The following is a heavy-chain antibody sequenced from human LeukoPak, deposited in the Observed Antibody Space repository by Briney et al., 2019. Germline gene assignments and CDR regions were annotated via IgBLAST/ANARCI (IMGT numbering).Heavy chain of an antibody. V-gene: IGHV3-23*01. CDR3: TKDHDGMHA. Sequence: GGSLRLSCAASGFTFISNAMSWVRQAPGKGLEWASVISVSGSRAYYADFVKGRFTVSRDNSKNPVLLQMNSLRVEDTAVYYCTKDHDGMHAWGQGTTVTVSS. CDR1: GFTFISNA. CDR2: ISVSGSRA. J-gene: IGHJ6*02.